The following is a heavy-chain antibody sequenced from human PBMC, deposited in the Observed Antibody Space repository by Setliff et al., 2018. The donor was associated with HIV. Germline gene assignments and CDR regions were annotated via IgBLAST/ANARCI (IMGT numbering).Heavy chain of an antibody. V-gene: IGHV4-31*02. Sequence: SETLSLTCTVPGASISRGNYYWTWIRQRPGKGLEWIAFIYYSGSTYYSPSLKSRLMISVDTSKNQFSLNMTSVTAADTAVYFCARVVYTYYYMDVWGKGTTVTVSS. CDR1: GASISRGNYY. CDR2: IYYSGST. D-gene: IGHD4-4*01. J-gene: IGHJ6*03. CDR3: ARVVYTYYYMDV.